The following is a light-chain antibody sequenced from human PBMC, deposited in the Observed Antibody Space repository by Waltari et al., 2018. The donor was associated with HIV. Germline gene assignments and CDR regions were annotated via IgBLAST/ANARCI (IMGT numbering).Light chain of an antibody. J-gene: IGLJ2*01. CDR3: CAYAGSTTYVI. Sequence: GSPGQSITISCTGTSSDAGGYTLVSWYQQPPGKAPKLMIYEVSKRPSGVSNRFSGSKPGNTASLTISGLQAEDEADYYCCAYAGSTTYVIFGGGTKLTVL. CDR2: EVS. CDR1: SSDAGGYTL. V-gene: IGLV2-23*02.